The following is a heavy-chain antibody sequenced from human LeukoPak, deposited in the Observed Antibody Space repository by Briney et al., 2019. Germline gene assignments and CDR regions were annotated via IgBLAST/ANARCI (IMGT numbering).Heavy chain of an antibody. CDR1: GYTFTSYG. Sequence: AAVKVSCKASGYTFTSYGISWVRQAPGQGLEWMGWISAYNGNTNHAQMLQGRVTMTTDTSTSTAYMELRSLRSDDTAVYYCARGLQETLGWLKAFSAFDIWGQGTMVTVSS. CDR3: ARGLQETLGWLKAFSAFDI. D-gene: IGHD5-24*01. CDR2: ISAYNGNT. V-gene: IGHV1-18*01. J-gene: IGHJ3*02.